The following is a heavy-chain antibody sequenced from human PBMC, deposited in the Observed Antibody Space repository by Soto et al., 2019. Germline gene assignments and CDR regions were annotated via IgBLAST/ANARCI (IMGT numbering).Heavy chain of an antibody. CDR2: IYYSGST. CDR1: GGSISSYY. J-gene: IGHJ5*02. V-gene: IGHV4-59*01. CDR3: ARSLFNVWFDP. Sequence: QVQLQESGPGLVKPSETLSLTCTVSGGSISSYYWSWIRQPPGKGLEWIGDIYYSGSTNYNPSLKSRVTISVDTSKIQFSLKLSSVTAADTAVYYCARSLFNVWFDPWGQGTLVTVSS.